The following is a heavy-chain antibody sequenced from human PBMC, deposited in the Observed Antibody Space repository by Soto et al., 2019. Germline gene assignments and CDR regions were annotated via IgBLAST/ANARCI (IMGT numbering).Heavy chain of an antibody. Sequence: PXXTLSLTCTVSGGSISGYYWRWIPQPPGKGLEWSGYIYYSGNTNYNPSLKSRVTMSIDTSKSQFSLKLISVTAADTAVYYCASGYDYEANDSFDIWGQGTMVTVSS. CDR3: ASGYDYEANDSFDI. CDR2: IYYSGNT. CDR1: GGSISGYY. D-gene: IGHD5-12*01. J-gene: IGHJ3*02. V-gene: IGHV4-59*01.